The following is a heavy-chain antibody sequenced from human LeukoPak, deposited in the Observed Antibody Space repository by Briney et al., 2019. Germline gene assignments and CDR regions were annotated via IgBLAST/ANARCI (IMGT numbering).Heavy chain of an antibody. CDR2: IYYSGST. V-gene: IGHV4-30-4*01. CDR1: GGSISSGDYY. Sequence: PSQTLSLTCTVSGGSISSGDYYWSWIRQPPGKGLEWIGYIYYSGSTYYNPSLKSRVTISVDTSKNQFSLKLSSVTAADTAVYYCARQLVLRYFDWLLQGWFDPWGQGTLVTVSS. J-gene: IGHJ5*02. D-gene: IGHD3-9*01. CDR3: ARQLVLRYFDWLLQGWFDP.